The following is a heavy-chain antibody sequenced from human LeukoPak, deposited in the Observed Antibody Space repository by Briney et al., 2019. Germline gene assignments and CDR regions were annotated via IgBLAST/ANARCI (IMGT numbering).Heavy chain of an antibody. CDR2: ISGSGGNT. CDR3: ANPPTVTSVDY. V-gene: IGHV3-23*01. CDR1: GFTFSNYA. Sequence: NPGGSLRLSCAASGFTFSNYAMNWVRQAPGKGLEWVSSISGSGGNTYYADSVKGRFTISRDNSKNTLYLQMNSLRADDTAVYYCANPPTVTSVDYWGQGTLVTVSS. J-gene: IGHJ4*02. D-gene: IGHD4-11*01.